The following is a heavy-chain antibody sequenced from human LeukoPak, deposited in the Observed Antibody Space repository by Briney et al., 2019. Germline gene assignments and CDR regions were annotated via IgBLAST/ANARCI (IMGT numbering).Heavy chain of an antibody. CDR3: ARDYDILTGYYWAPFDY. V-gene: IGHV4-4*07. J-gene: IGHJ4*02. CDR1: GGSISSYD. Sequence: SETLSLTCTVSGGSISSYDWSWIRQPAGKGLEWIARIYTSGSTKYNPSLKSRVTMSVETSKNQFPLKLSSVTAADTAVYYCARDYDILTGYYWAPFDYWGQGTLVTVSS. D-gene: IGHD3-9*01. CDR2: IYTSGST.